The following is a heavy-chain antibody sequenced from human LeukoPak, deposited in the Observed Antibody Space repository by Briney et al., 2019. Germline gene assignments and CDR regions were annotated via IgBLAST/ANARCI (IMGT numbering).Heavy chain of an antibody. J-gene: IGHJ5*01. D-gene: IGHD4-17*01. CDR3: ARDACTTTSNWLDS. Sequence: GGSLTLSCKASGFTLSNYWMHWVRQAPGKGLVWVSRITGDGSDIAYADSVKGRFTVSRDDAKNTLFLQMNSLRVEDTAIYYCARDACTTTSNWLDSWGQGTLVTVSS. CDR1: GFTLSNYW. V-gene: IGHV3-74*01. CDR2: ITGDGSDI.